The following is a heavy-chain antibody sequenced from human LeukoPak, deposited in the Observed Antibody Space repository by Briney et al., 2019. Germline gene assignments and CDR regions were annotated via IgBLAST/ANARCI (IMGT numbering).Heavy chain of an antibody. CDR2: IIHSGST. Sequence: PSETLSLTCAVYGGSFSGYYWSWIRQPPGKGLEWIGEIIHSGSTNYNPSLKSRVTISVDTSKNQFSLKLSSVTAADTAVYYCARGIAAAGSNWFDPWGQGTLVTVSS. J-gene: IGHJ5*02. V-gene: IGHV4-34*01. D-gene: IGHD6-13*01. CDR1: GGSFSGYY. CDR3: ARGIAAAGSNWFDP.